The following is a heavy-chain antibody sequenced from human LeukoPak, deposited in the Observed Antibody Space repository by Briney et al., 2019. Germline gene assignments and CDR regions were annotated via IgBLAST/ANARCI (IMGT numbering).Heavy chain of an antibody. CDR3: ARANFLYCSSSTCLFDY. D-gene: IGHD2-2*01. V-gene: IGHV1-2*02. J-gene: IGHJ4*02. CDR2: SNPNDGDT. Sequence: GASVKVCCKASGYTFTDYCMHWVRQAPGQGFEWMGWSNPNDGDTNYAQKFQGRVTMTRDTSISTAHMEVSRLRSDDTAVYYCARANFLYCSSSTCLFDYWGQGTLVTASS. CDR1: GYTFTDYC.